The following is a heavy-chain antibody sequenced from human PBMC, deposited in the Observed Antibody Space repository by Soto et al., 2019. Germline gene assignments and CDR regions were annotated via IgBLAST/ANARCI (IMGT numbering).Heavy chain of an antibody. CDR3: ATARGTSWYNWFDP. D-gene: IGHD2-2*01. CDR1: GFTFSFYP. J-gene: IGHJ5*02. V-gene: IGHV3-23*01. CDR2: ISSSAGTT. Sequence: EVLLLESGGGLVQPGGSLRLSCAASGFTFSFYPMSWVRQAPGKGLEWVSGISSSAGTTYYADPVKGRFTISRDNSKNTLYLQMDSLRAEDTAVYYCATARGTSWYNWFDPWGQGTLVIVSS.